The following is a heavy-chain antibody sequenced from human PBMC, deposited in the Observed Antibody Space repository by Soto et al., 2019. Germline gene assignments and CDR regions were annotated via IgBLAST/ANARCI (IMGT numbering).Heavy chain of an antibody. CDR3: ARGDYDDRGNYYYYYYMDV. CDR1: GFTLSSYG. J-gene: IGHJ6*03. CDR2: ISYDGSNK. Sequence: VGSLRLSCAASGFTLSSYGMHWVRQAPGNGLEWVAVISYDGSNKYYADSVKGRFTISRDNSKNQFSLKLSSVTAADTAVYYCARGDYDDRGNYYYYYYMDVWGKGTTVTVSS. D-gene: IGHD4-17*01. V-gene: IGHV3-30*03.